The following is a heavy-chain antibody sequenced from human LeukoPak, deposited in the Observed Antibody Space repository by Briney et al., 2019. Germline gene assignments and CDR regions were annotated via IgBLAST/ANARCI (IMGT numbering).Heavy chain of an antibody. CDR1: GFTFSSYG. V-gene: IGHV3-33*01. D-gene: IGHD3-22*01. Sequence: RPGGSLRLSCAASGFTFSSYGMHWVRQAPGKGLEWGAVIWYDGSNKYYADSVKGRFTISRDNSKNTLYLQVNSLRAEDTAVYYCARDAFTTTYYYYGMDVWGQGTTVTVSS. CDR2: IWYDGSNK. CDR3: ARDAFTTTYYYYGMDV. J-gene: IGHJ6*02.